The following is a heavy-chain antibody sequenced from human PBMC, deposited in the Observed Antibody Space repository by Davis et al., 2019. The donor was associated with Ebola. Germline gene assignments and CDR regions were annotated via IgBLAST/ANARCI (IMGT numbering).Heavy chain of an antibody. V-gene: IGHV1-18*04. J-gene: IGHJ4*02. CDR2: ISTYKANT. Sequence: ASVKVSCKASGYTFTSYGISWVRQAPGQGLEWMGWISTYKANTNYAQKLQGRVTMTTDTSTNTAYMELRSLRSDDTAVYYCARGRYSSGWAMLDYWGQGTLVTVSS. D-gene: IGHD6-19*01. CDR3: ARGRYSSGWAMLDY. CDR1: GYTFTSYG.